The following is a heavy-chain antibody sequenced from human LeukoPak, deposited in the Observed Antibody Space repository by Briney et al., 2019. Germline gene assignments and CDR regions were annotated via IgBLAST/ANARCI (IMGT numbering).Heavy chain of an antibody. CDR1: GFTFSSYA. J-gene: IGHJ4*02. CDR2: ISYDGSNK. D-gene: IGHD1-26*01. CDR3: AKASKGTESRSSYDY. Sequence: PGGSLRLSCAASGFTFSSYAMHWVRQAPGKGLEWVAVISYDGSNKYYADSVKGRFTISRDNSKNTLYLQMNSLRAEDTAVYYCAKASKGTESRSSYDYWGQGTLVTVSS. V-gene: IGHV3-30*18.